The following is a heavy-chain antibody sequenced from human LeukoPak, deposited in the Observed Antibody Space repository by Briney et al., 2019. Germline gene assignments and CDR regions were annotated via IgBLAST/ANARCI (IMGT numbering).Heavy chain of an antibody. Sequence: SETLSLTCTVSGGSISSYYWSWIRQPPGKGLEWIGYIYYSGSTNYNPSLKSRVTISVDTPKNQFSLKLSSVTAADTAVYYCAATGYSSGWDNFEYWGQGTLVTVSS. V-gene: IGHV4-59*08. CDR2: IYYSGST. CDR1: GGSISSYY. J-gene: IGHJ4*02. CDR3: AATGYSSGWDNFEY. D-gene: IGHD6-19*01.